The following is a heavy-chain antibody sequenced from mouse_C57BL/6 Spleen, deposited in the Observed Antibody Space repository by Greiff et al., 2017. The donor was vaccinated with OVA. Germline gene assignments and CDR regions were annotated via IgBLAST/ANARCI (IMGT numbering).Heavy chain of an antibody. D-gene: IGHD1-3*01. Sequence: VQLQQPGAELVKPGASVKLSCKASGYTFTSYWMHWVKQRPGQGLEWIGMIHPNSGSTNYNEKFKSKATLTVDKSSSTAYIQLSSLTSEDSAVYYCTKEITGFAYWGQGTLVTVSA. CDR2: IHPNSGST. J-gene: IGHJ3*01. V-gene: IGHV1-64*01. CDR1: GYTFTSYW. CDR3: TKEITGFAY.